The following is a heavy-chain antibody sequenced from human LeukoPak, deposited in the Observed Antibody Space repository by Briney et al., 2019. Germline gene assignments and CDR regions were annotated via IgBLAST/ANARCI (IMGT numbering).Heavy chain of an antibody. Sequence: SETLSLTCTVSGGSISSYYWSWIRQPPGKGLEWIGYIYYSGSTNYNPSLKSRVTISVDTSKNQFSLKLSSVTAADTAVYYCARVAYGSGSRLIDCWGQGTLVTISS. D-gene: IGHD3-10*01. J-gene: IGHJ4*02. V-gene: IGHV4-59*12. CDR2: IYYSGST. CDR1: GGSISSYY. CDR3: ARVAYGSGSRLIDC.